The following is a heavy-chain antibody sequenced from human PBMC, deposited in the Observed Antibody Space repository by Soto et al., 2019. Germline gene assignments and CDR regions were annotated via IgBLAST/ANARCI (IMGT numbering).Heavy chain of an antibody. CDR3: ARGRFGDY. J-gene: IGHJ4*02. V-gene: IGHV1-18*01. Sequence: QVHLVQSGAEGKKPGASVKGSCKGSGYAFTTYGITWVRQAPGQGLEWMGWISAHNGNTNYAQNLQGRVTVTRDTSTSTAYMELRSLRSDDTAVYYCARGRFGDYWGQGALVTVSS. CDR1: GYAFTTYG. CDR2: ISAHNGNT. D-gene: IGHD3-10*01.